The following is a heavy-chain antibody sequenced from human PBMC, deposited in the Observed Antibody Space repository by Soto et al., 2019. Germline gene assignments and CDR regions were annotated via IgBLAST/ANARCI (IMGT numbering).Heavy chain of an antibody. V-gene: IGHV1-8*02. CDR3: ARMESFGSLNWFDP. CDR2: MNPGSGDA. J-gene: IGHJ5*02. D-gene: IGHD5-18*01. Sequence: XAVKVSCNASGYPFTNNDFSWVRQSTGQGLEWMGWMNPGSGDAGYAQKFQGRVTMTRDISIATAYMELNSLTSEDTAIYYCARMESFGSLNWFDPWGQGTLVTVSS. CDR1: GYPFTNND.